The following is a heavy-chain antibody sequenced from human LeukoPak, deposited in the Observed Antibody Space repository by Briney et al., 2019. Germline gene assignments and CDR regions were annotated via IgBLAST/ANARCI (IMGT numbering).Heavy chain of an antibody. CDR3: ANTIWFGELFCF. Sequence: SETLSLTCTVSGGSINNKNYYWDWVRQPPGKGLEWIGSAYYGVNTYYNPSLKSRVTISVDTSKNQFFLKLSSVTAADTAVYYCANTIWFGELFCFWGQGTMVTVSS. CDR1: GGSINNKNYY. J-gene: IGHJ3*01. V-gene: IGHV4-39*01. D-gene: IGHD3-10*01. CDR2: AYYGVNT.